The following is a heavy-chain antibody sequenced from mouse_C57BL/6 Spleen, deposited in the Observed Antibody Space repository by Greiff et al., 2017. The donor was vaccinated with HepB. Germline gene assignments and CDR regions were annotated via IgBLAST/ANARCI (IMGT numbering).Heavy chain of an antibody. CDR2: INPSSGYT. CDR3: AREGLLPDWYFDV. Sequence: VKLQESGAELARPGASVKMSCKASGYTFTSYTMHWVKQRPGQGLEWIGYINPSSGYTKYNQKFKDKATLTADKSSSTAYMQLSSLTSEDSAVYYCAREGLLPDWYFDVWGTGTTVTVSS. J-gene: IGHJ1*03. D-gene: IGHD2-3*01. V-gene: IGHV1-4*01. CDR1: GYTFTSYT.